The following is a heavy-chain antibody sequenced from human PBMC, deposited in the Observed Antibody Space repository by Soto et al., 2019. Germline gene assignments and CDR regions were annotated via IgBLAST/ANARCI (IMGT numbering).Heavy chain of an antibody. V-gene: IGHV3-53*01. CDR3: ARTYSTGPGWFDP. J-gene: IGHJ5*01. Sequence: PGGSLRLSCAASGFTVSSNYMSWVRQAPGKGLEWVSVIYSGGSTYYADSVKGRFTISRDNSKNTLYLQMNSLRAEDTAVYYCARTYSTGPGWFDPWGQGTTVTVSS. CDR1: GFTVSSNY. D-gene: IGHD6-25*01. CDR2: IYSGGST.